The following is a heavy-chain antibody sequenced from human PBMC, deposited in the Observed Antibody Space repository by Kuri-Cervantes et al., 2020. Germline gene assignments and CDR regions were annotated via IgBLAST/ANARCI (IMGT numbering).Heavy chain of an antibody. CDR2: ISSSGSTI. J-gene: IGHJ4*02. CDR3: ARGYSGYDSVFDY. CDR1: GFTFSDYY. V-gene: IGHV3-11*01. D-gene: IGHD5-12*01. Sequence: GGSLRLSCAASGFTFSDYYMSWIRQAPGKGLEWVSYISSSGSTIYYADSVKGRFTISRDNSKNTLYLQMNSLRAEDTAEYYCARGYSGYDSVFDYWGQGTLVTVSS.